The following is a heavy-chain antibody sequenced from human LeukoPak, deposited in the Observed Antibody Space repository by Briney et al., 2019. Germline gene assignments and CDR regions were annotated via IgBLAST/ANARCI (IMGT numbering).Heavy chain of an antibody. CDR1: GGTFSSYA. D-gene: IGHD5-18*01. Sequence: SVKVSCKASGGTFSSYAISWVRQAPGQGLEWMGGIIPILGTTNYAQKFQGRVTITTDESTSTAYMELSSLRSGDTAVYYCAIAVETDTSDDFDIWGQGTMVTVSP. CDR2: IIPILGTT. V-gene: IGHV1-69*05. J-gene: IGHJ3*02. CDR3: AIAVETDTSDDFDI.